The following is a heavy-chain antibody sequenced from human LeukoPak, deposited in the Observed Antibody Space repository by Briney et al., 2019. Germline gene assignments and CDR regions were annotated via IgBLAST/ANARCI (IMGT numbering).Heavy chain of an antibody. V-gene: IGHV4-31*03. J-gene: IGHJ6*02. D-gene: IGHD3-10*01. Sequence: SDTLSLTCTVSGGSISSGGYYWSWIRQHPGKGLEWIGYIYYSGSTYYNPSLKSRVTISVDTSKNQFSLKLSSVTAADTAVYYCARARAYYYGSGNYMDVWGQGTTVTVSS. CDR3: ARARAYYYGSGNYMDV. CDR2: IYYSGST. CDR1: GGSISSGGYY.